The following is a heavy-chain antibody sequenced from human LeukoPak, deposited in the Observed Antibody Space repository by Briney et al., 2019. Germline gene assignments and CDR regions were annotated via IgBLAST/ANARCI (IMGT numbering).Heavy chain of an antibody. V-gene: IGHV3-23*01. CDR1: GFTFSSYD. J-gene: IGHJ2*01. Sequence: GGSLRLSCAASGFTFSSYDMSWVRQAPGKGLEWVSASGGDGGSTYADSVKGRFTISRDSSKNTLYLQMNSLRAEDTATYYCAKALNYRYFDLWGRGNLVTVSS. CDR3: AKALNYRYFDL. CDR2: SGGDGGST.